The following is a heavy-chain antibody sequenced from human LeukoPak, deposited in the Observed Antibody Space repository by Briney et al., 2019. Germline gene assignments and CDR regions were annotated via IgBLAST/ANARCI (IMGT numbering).Heavy chain of an antibody. Sequence: GGSLRLSCAASGFTFSSYGMHWVRQAPGKGLEYVSAISSNGGSTYYADSVKGRFTISRDNSKNTLYLQMSGLRAEDTAVYYCRYSGPRFDYWGQGTLVTVSS. CDR1: GFTFSSYG. V-gene: IGHV3-64D*06. CDR3: RYSGPRFDY. D-gene: IGHD6-13*01. J-gene: IGHJ4*02. CDR2: ISSNGGST.